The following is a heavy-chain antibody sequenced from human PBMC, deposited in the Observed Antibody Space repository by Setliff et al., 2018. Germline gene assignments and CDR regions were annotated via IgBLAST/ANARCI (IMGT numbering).Heavy chain of an antibody. CDR3: ARRGWGSSSGDCYSPKGCYYYYMDV. CDR1: GNGFTDLW. D-gene: IGHD2-21*02. CDR2: IDPADSDA. Sequence: PGESLKISCKVSGNGFTDLWIGWVRQMPGKGLEWMGIIDPADSDATYSPSFQGQVTISADKSIGTAYLQWSSLKASDTAIYYCARRGWGSSSGDCYSPKGCYYYYMDVWGKGTTVTVSS. J-gene: IGHJ6*03. V-gene: IGHV5-51*01.